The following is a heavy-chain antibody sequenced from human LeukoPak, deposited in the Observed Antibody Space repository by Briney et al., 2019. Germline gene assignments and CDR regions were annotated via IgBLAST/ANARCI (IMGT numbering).Heavy chain of an antibody. J-gene: IGHJ4*02. V-gene: IGHV3-30*03. CDR1: GFTFSSYG. D-gene: IGHD6-6*01. Sequence: PGGSLRLSCAASGFTFSSYGMHRVRQAPGKGLEWVAVISYDGSNKYYADSLNDRFTISRDDSINTLYLQMNSLRAEDTAVYYCARDSSSYYFDYWGQGTLVTVSS. CDR2: ISYDGSNK. CDR3: ARDSSSYYFDY.